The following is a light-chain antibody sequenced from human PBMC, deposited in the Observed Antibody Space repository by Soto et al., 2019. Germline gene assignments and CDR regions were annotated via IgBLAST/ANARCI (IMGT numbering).Light chain of an antibody. CDR3: AAWDDSLNVYV. V-gene: IGLV1-44*01. CDR2: NNN. Sequence: QPVLTQPPSASGTPGQRVTISCSGSSSNIGSNTVNWYQQLPGTAPKLLIYNNNQRPSGVPDRFSGSKSGTSASLAISGLQSEDEADYYCAAWDDSLNVYVFGTGTKVTVL. J-gene: IGLJ1*01. CDR1: SSNIGSNT.